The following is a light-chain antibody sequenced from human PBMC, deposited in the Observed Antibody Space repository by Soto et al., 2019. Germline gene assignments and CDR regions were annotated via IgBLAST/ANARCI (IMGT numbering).Light chain of an antibody. CDR1: SSDVGSYNL. CDR2: EGN. V-gene: IGLV2-23*03. J-gene: IGLJ1*01. CDR3: CSNAGSSTFV. Sequence: QSALTQPASVSGSPRQSITISCTGASSDVGSYNLVSWYQHHPGKAPKLIIYEGNERPSGVSNRSSGSKSGNTASLTISGLQAEDEADYYCCSNAGSSTFVFGTGTKLTVL.